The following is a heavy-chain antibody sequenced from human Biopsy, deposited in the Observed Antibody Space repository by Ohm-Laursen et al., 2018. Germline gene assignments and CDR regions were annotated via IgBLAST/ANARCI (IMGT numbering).Heavy chain of an antibody. CDR2: IWYDGSNK. V-gene: IGHV3-33*08. Sequence: SLRLSCAAPGFTFRTYEMNWVRQAPGKGLEWLAVIWYDGSNKYYGDSVQGRFTISRDNSKNTVYLQMNSLRAEDTAIYYCARDSTINTVTTADYWGQGTLVTVSS. CDR1: GFTFRTYE. D-gene: IGHD4-11*01. J-gene: IGHJ4*02. CDR3: ARDSTINTVTTADY.